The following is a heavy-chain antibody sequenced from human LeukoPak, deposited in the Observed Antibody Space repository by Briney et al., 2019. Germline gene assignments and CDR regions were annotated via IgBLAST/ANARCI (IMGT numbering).Heavy chain of an antibody. Sequence: SETLSLTCTVSGGSISSSSYYWSWIRQPPGKGLEWIGYIYYSGSTNYNPSLKSRVTISVDTSKNQFSLKLSSVTAADTAVYYCARAPGYYDSSADYYYYYYMDVWGKGTTVTVSS. D-gene: IGHD3-22*01. V-gene: IGHV4-61*01. CDR3: ARAPGYYDSSADYYYYYYMDV. CDR2: IYYSGST. CDR1: GGSISSSSYY. J-gene: IGHJ6*03.